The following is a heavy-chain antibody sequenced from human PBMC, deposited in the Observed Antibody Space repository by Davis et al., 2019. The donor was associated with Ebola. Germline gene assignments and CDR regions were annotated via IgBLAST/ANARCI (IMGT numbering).Heavy chain of an antibody. CDR3: TRGGPTSDDY. CDR2: IWYDGSNK. Sequence: GGSLRLSCAASGFTFSSYGMHWVRQAPGKGLEWVAVIWYDGSNKYYADSVKGRFTISRDNSKNTLYLQMNSLRAEDTAVYYYTRGGPTSDDYWGQGTLVTVSS. V-gene: IGHV3-33*08. J-gene: IGHJ4*02. D-gene: IGHD2-2*01. CDR1: GFTFSSYG.